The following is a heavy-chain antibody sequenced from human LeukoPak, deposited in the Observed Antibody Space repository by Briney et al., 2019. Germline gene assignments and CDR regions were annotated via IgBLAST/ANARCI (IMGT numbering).Heavy chain of an antibody. CDR1: GGSISSSSYY. CDR3: ARGYSGSYGFDY. J-gene: IGHJ4*02. V-gene: IGHV4-39*07. D-gene: IGHD1-26*01. Sequence: QPSETLSLTCTVSGGSISSSSYYWGWIRQPPGKGLEWIGSIYYSGSTYYNPSLKSRVTISVDTSKNQFSLKLSSVTAADTAVYYCARGYSGSYGFDYWGQGTLVTVSS. CDR2: IYYSGST.